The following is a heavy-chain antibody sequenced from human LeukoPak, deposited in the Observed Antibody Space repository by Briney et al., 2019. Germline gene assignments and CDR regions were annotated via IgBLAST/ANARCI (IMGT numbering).Heavy chain of an antibody. V-gene: IGHV5-51*01. CDR3: ARHAHSSSWYYYYMDV. CDR2: IYPGDSDT. Sequence: GESLQISCKGSGYSFNTYWIGWVRQMPGKGLEWMGIIYPGDSDTKYGPSFQGQVTISADKSISTAYLQWSSLKASDTAMYYCARHAHSSSWYYYYMDVWGKGTTVTVSS. J-gene: IGHJ6*03. CDR1: GYSFNTYW. D-gene: IGHD6-13*01.